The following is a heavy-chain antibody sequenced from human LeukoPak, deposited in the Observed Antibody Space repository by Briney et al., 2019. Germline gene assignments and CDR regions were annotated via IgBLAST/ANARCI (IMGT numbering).Heavy chain of an antibody. CDR1: GGSISSSSYY. CDR2: IYYSGST. D-gene: IGHD3-22*01. CDR3: VRDQRGGSSGYYDS. Sequence: SETLSLTCTVSGGSISSSSYYWGWIRQPPGKGLEWIGSIYYSGSTYYNPSLKSRVTISVDTSKNQFSLKLSSVTAADTAVYYCVRDQRGGSSGYYDSWGQGTLVTVSS. V-gene: IGHV4-39*02. J-gene: IGHJ4*02.